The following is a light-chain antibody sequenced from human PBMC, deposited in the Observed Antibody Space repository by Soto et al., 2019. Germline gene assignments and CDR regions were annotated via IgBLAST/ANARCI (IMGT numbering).Light chain of an antibody. CDR1: QDVDSW. CDR3: QQGSSFPWT. Sequence: DIQMTQSPSSVSASVGDRVTITCRASQDVDSWLAWYQQKPGKAPKLLIYAASNLQSGVPSRFTGSGSGTDFTVTISSLPPEDFATYYCQQGSSFPWTFGQGTKVEIK. CDR2: AAS. V-gene: IGKV1-12*01. J-gene: IGKJ1*01.